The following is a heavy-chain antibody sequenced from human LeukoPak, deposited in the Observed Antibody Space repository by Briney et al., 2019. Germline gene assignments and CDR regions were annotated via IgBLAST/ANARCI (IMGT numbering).Heavy chain of an antibody. CDR2: IKQDGSEK. CDR1: GFTFSSYW. Sequence: GGSLRLSCAASGFTFSSYWMSWVRQAPGKGLEWVANIKQDGSEKYYVDSVKGRFTISRDNAKNSLYLQMTSLRAEDTAVYYCAKGGSGYENYYYYMDVWGKGTTVTISS. D-gene: IGHD5-12*01. V-gene: IGHV3-7*01. J-gene: IGHJ6*03. CDR3: AKGGSGYENYYYYMDV.